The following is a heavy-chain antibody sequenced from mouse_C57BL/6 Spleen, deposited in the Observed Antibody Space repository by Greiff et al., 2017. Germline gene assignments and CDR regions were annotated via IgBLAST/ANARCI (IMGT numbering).Heavy chain of an antibody. CDR3: ARGGLTTNFDY. CDR1: GYSFTGYY. V-gene: IGHV1-42*01. D-gene: IGHD2-12*01. Sequence: DVHLVESGPELVKPGASVKISCKASGYSFTGYYMNWVKQSPEKSLEWIGEINPSTGGTTYNQKFKAKATLTVDKSSSTAYMQLKSLTSEDSAVYYCARGGLTTNFDYWGQGTTLTVSS. J-gene: IGHJ2*01. CDR2: INPSTGGT.